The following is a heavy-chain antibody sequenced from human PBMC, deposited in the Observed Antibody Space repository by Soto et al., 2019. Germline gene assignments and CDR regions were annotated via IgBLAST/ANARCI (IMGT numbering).Heavy chain of an antibody. J-gene: IGHJ3*02. Sequence: QVQLVESGGGVVQPGRSLRLSCAASGFTFSSYGMHWVRQAPGKGLEWVAVISYDGSNKYYADSVKGRFTISRDNSKNTLYLQMNSLRAEDTAVYYCAKGTPVTDIENAFDIWGQGTMVTVSS. CDR3: AKGTPVTDIENAFDI. CDR1: GFTFSSYG. D-gene: IGHD1-7*01. V-gene: IGHV3-30*18. CDR2: ISYDGSNK.